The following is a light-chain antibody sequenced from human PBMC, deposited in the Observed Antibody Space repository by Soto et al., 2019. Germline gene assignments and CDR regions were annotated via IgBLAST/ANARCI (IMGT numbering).Light chain of an antibody. J-gene: IGKJ5*01. Sequence: DIPMTQSPSSLSASVGDRVTITCRASQSISSYLNWYQQKPGKAPKLLIYAASSLQSGVPSRFSGSGSGTDFTLTISSLQPEDFATYYCQQSYSTPRCTFGQGTRLEIK. CDR2: AAS. V-gene: IGKV1-39*01. CDR3: QQSYSTPRCT. CDR1: QSISSY.